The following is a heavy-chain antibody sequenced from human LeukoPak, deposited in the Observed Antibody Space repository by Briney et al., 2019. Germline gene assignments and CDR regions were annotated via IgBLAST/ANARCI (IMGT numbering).Heavy chain of an antibody. D-gene: IGHD3-9*01. V-gene: IGHV1-46*01. J-gene: IGHJ4*02. CDR3: ARDLSGGKLRYFDWLPPDY. CDR1: GYTFTSYY. CDR2: INPNAGTT. Sequence: ASVKVSCKASGYTFTSYYMHWVRQAPGQGLEWMGIINPNAGTTSYAQKFQGRVTVTRDTSTSTVYMELSSLRSEDTAVYYCARDLSGGKLRYFDWLPPDYWGQGTLVTVSS.